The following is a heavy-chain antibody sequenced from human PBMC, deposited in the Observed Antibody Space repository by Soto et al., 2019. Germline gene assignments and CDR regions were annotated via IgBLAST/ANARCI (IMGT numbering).Heavy chain of an antibody. Sequence: QIHLVQSGPEVKKPGASVKVSCKASGYKFTSYGITWVRQAPGQGLEWMGWISGYNGDTKFGQKVQGRVTLTTDTSTSTAYMELRSRRSDDTAVYYCARDQGMVPRGGYDWGQGTLVTVSS. V-gene: IGHV1-18*01. J-gene: IGHJ4*02. CDR1: GYKFTSYG. D-gene: IGHD6-19*01. CDR3: ARDQGMVPRGGYD. CDR2: ISGYNGDT.